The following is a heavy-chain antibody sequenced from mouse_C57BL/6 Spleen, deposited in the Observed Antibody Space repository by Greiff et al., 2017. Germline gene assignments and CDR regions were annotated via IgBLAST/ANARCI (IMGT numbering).Heavy chain of an antibody. V-gene: IGHV5-9-1*02. CDR1: GFTFSSYA. J-gene: IGHJ2*01. D-gene: IGHD2-1*01. CDR3: TSHSSYGNFFDY. CDR2: ISSGGDYI. Sequence: EVKVEESGEGLVKPGGSLKLSCAASGFTFSSYAMSWVRQTPEKRLEWVAYISSGGDYIYYADTVKGRFTISRDNARNTLYLQMSSLKSEDTAMYYCTSHSSYGNFFDYWGQGTTLTVSS.